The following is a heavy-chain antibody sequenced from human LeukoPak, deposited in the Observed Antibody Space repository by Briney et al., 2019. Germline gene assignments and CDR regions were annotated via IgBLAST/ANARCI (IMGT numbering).Heavy chain of an antibody. D-gene: IGHD4-23*01. CDR3: ARPRAKTTVVTFGAFDI. CDR1: GGSISSSSYY. V-gene: IGHV4-39*01. J-gene: IGHJ3*02. CDR2: IYYSGST. Sequence: PSETLSLTCTVSGGSISSSSYYWGWIRQPPGKGLEWIGSIYYSGSTYYNPSLKSRVTISVDTSKNQFSLKLSSVTAADTAVYYCARPRAKTTVVTFGAFDIWGQGTMVTVSS.